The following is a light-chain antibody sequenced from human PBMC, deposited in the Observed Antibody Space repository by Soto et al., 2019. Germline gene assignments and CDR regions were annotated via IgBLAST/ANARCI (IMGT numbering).Light chain of an antibody. J-gene: IGLJ3*02. CDR3: SSYTSSNTVV. Sequence: QSVLTQPASVSGSPGQSITISCTGTSSDVCDYNYVSWYQQHPGKAPKLMIYVVSNRPSGVSNRFSGSKSGNTASLTISGLQAEDEADYYCSSYTSSNTVVFGGGTKLTVL. CDR2: VVS. V-gene: IGLV2-14*01. CDR1: SSDVCDYNY.